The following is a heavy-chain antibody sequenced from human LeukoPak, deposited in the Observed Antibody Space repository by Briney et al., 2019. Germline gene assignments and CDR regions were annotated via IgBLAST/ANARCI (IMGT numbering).Heavy chain of an antibody. CDR2: IVVGSGNT. D-gene: IGHD2-2*01. V-gene: IGHV1-58*02. CDR3: AARQTQLLSLDP. J-gene: IGHJ5*02. CDR1: GFTFTSSA. Sequence: ASVKVSCKASGFTFTSSAMQWVRQARGQRLEWIGWIVVGSGNTNYAQKFQERVTITRDMSTSTAYMELSSLRSEDTAVYYCAARQTQLLSLDPWGQGTLVTVSS.